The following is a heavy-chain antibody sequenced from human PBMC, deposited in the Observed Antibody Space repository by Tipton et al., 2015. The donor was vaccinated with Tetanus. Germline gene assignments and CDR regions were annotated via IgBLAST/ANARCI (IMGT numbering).Heavy chain of an antibody. J-gene: IGHJ5*02. CDR1: GGSVSSSTYY. CDR2: IYHSGTT. D-gene: IGHD1-26*01. V-gene: IGHV4-39*01. CDR3: ARHPIMGAPRWFDP. Sequence: TLSLTCTVSGGSVSSSTYYWVWIRQPPGKGLEWIGSIYHSGTTYYKPSLRSRVTISVDTSKNQFSLKLSSVTAAETAVYYCARHPIMGAPRWFDPWGQGTLVTVSS.